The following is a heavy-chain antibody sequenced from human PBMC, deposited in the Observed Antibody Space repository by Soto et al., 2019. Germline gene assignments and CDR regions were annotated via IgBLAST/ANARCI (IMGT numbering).Heavy chain of an antibody. CDR1: GFTVSSNY. J-gene: IGHJ5*02. D-gene: IGHD3-3*01. V-gene: IGHV3-66*01. CDR2: IYSGGST. CDR3: SRNVHWSGYYPHWFDP. Sequence: ESGGGLVQPGGSLRLSCAASGFTVSSNYMSWVRQAPGKGLEWVSVIYSGGSTYYADSVKGRFTISRDNSKNTLYLQMNSLRAEDTAVYYCSRNVHWSGYYPHWFDPWGQGTLVTLSS.